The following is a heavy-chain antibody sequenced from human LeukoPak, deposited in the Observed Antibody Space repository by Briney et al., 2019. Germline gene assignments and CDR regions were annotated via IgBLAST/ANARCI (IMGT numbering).Heavy chain of an antibody. CDR1: GGSFSGYY. D-gene: IGHD2-2*01. CDR2: INHSGST. CDR3: ARGPYCSSTSLCYYYYYGMDV. V-gene: IGHV4-34*01. J-gene: IGHJ6*02. Sequence: PSETLSLTCAVYGGSFSGYYWSWIRQPPGKGLEWIGEINHSGSTNYNPSLKSRVTISVDTSKNQFSLKLSSVTAADTAVYYCARGPYCSSTSLCYYYYYGMDVWGQGTTVTVSS.